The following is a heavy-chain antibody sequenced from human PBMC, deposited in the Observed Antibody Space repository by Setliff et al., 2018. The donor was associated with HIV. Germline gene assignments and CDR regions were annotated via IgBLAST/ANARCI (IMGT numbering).Heavy chain of an antibody. D-gene: IGHD6-13*01. CDR1: GFTYSGYW. CDR3: ASIGGAIAAAGPIDY. Sequence: GGSLRLSCAAPGFTYSGYWMSWVRQTSGKGLEWVATIKPDASERSYLDSVKGRFTISRDNAKNSLYLQMNSLRAEDTAVYYCASIGGAIAAAGPIDYWGQGTLVTVSS. J-gene: IGHJ4*02. V-gene: IGHV3-7*01. CDR2: IKPDASER.